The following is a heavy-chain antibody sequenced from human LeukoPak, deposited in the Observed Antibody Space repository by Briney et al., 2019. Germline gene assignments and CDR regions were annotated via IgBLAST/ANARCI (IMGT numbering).Heavy chain of an antibody. V-gene: IGHV3-7*01. Sequence: HPGGSLRLSCAASGFTFSTYWMTWVRQAPGKGLEWVANMNLDGGQKYYVDSVKGRFTISRDNAKNSLYLQMNSLTAEDTAVYYCARDDGFSCYSYWGQGTPVTVSS. D-gene: IGHD3/OR15-3a*01. CDR1: GFTFSTYW. J-gene: IGHJ4*02. CDR3: ARDDGFSCYSY. CDR2: MNLDGGQK.